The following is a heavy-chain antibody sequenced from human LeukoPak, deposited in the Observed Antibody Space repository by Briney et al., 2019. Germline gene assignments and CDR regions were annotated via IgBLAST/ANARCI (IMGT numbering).Heavy chain of an antibody. J-gene: IGHJ6*02. CDR2: INHSGST. Sequence: SETLSLTCAVYGGSFSGYCWSWIRQPPGKGLEWIGEINHSGSTNYNPSLKSRVTISVDTSKNQFSLKLSSVTAADTAVYYCARGGSRRVVVAATSNRDYYGMDVWGQGTTVTVSS. V-gene: IGHV4-34*01. CDR3: ARGGSRRVVVAATSNRDYYGMDV. D-gene: IGHD2-15*01. CDR1: GGSFSGYC.